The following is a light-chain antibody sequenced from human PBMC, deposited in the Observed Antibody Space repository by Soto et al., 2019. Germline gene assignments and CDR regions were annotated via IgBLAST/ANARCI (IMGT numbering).Light chain of an antibody. J-gene: IGLJ1*01. CDR2: EVN. V-gene: IGLV2-14*03. CDR1: GSDVGSYKY. CDR3: ASYTSISSLGV. Sequence: QSALTQPASVSGSPGHSITISCTGTGSDVGSYKYVSWYQQHPGKAPKLIIFEVNNRPSGVSDRFSGSKSGNTASLIISGLQAADEVDYYCASYTSISSLGVFGTGTKVTVL.